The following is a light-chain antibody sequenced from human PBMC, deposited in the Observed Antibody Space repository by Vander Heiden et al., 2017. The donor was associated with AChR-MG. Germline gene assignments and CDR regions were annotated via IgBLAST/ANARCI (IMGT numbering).Light chain of an antibody. V-gene: IGKV1-39*01. Sequence: DVQLTPSPSSLSASVGDRVTITCRASQSISTYLHWYQQKPGKAPNLLIYAVYTLQSGVPSRFSGSASGTDFTLTISSLQPEDFATYYCHQTHTSPFTFGPGTKVDV. CDR1: QSISTY. CDR2: AVY. CDR3: HQTHTSPFT. J-gene: IGKJ3*01.